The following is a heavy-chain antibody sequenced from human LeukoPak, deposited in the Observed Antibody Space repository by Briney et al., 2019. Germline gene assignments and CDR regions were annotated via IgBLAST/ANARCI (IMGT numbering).Heavy chain of an antibody. Sequence: PGGSLRPSCAASAFTFSDYSMNWVRQAPGKGLEWVSYISGRSSTIYYADSVKGRFTISRDNAKNLMYLQMNSLRAEDTAVYYCARDRIKSGSYYFDYWGQGTLVTVSS. J-gene: IGHJ4*02. CDR2: ISGRSSTI. V-gene: IGHV3-48*01. D-gene: IGHD1-26*01. CDR3: ARDRIKSGSYYFDY. CDR1: AFTFSDYS.